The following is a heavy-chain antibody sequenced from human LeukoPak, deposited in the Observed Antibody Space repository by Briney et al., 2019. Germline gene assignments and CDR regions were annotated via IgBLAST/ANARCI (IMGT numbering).Heavy chain of an antibody. CDR1: GGSFSGYY. V-gene: IGHV4-34*01. CDR2: INHSGST. Sequence: SETLSLTCAVYGGSFSGYYWSWIRQPPGKGLEWIGEINHSGSTNYNPSLKSRVTISVDTSKNQFSLKLSSVTAADTAVYYCARALYDSNGYYYDNWGQGTLVTVSS. CDR3: ARALYDSNGYYYDN. D-gene: IGHD3-22*01. J-gene: IGHJ4*02.